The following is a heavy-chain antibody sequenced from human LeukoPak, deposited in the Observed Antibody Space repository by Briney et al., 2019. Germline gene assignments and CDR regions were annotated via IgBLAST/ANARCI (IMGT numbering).Heavy chain of an antibody. CDR1: EYTFTGYY. V-gene: IGHV1-2*02. Sequence: GASVKVSCKVSEYTFTGYYMHWVRQAPGQGLEWMGWINPNSGGTNYAQKFQGRVTLTRDTSITTAYMELTRLKSDDTAVYYCTRGGPYCSGTNCYDAFDIWGQGTMVTVSS. J-gene: IGHJ3*02. CDR2: INPNSGGT. D-gene: IGHD2-2*01. CDR3: TRGGPYCSGTNCYDAFDI.